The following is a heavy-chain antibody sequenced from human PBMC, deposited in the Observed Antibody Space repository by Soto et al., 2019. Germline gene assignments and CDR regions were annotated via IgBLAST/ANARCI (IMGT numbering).Heavy chain of an antibody. CDR3: AKDRSNVDFWSGPDAFDI. CDR1: GFTFSSYA. CDR2: ISGSGGST. J-gene: IGHJ3*02. Sequence: EVQLLESGGGLVQPGGSLRLSCAASGFTFSSYAMSWVRQAPGKGLEWVSAISGSGGSTYYADSVKGRFTICRDNSKNTLYLQMNSLRAEDTAVYYCAKDRSNVDFWSGPDAFDIWGQGTMVTVSS. D-gene: IGHD3-3*01. V-gene: IGHV3-23*01.